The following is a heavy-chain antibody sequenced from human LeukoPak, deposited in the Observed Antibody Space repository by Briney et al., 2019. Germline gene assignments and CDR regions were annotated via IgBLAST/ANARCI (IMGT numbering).Heavy chain of an antibody. CDR2: IYYSGST. D-gene: IGHD5-18*01. J-gene: IGHJ3*02. Sequence: SETLSLTCTVSGGSISSYYWSWIRQPPGKGLEWIGYIYYSGSTNYNPSLKSRVTISVDTSKNQFSLKLSSVTAADTAVYYSASYSSFDDAYDIRGPGTMVTVSS. V-gene: IGHV4-59*01. CDR1: GGSISSYY. CDR3: ASYSSFDDAYDI.